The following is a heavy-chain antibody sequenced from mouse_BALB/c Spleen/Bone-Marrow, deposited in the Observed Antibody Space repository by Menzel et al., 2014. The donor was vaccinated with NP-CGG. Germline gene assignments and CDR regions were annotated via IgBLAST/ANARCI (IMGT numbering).Heavy chain of an antibody. CDR3: VRDSSGYFDC. CDR1: GFTFSWYA. Sequence: DVQLQESGGGLVKPGGSLKLSCAASGFTFSWYAMSWVRQSPEKRLEWVAEISSAGSHTYYPDTVTGLFTISRDNAKNTLYLEMSSLRSEDTAMYYCVRDSSGYFDCWGQGTTLTVSS. CDR2: ISSAGSHT. D-gene: IGHD3-1*01. V-gene: IGHV5-9-4*01. J-gene: IGHJ2*01.